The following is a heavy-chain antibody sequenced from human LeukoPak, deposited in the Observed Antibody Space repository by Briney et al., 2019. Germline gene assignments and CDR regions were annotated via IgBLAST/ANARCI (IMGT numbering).Heavy chain of an antibody. Sequence: SETLSLTCTVSGGSISNNYWSWFRQPPGKGLEWIGYIYYSGSTNYNPSLKSRVTISVDTSKSQFSLRLSSVTAADTAVYYCASHKGFWGQGTLVTVSS. V-gene: IGHV4-59*01. CDR2: IYYSGST. CDR3: ASHKGF. CDR1: GGSISNNY. J-gene: IGHJ4*02.